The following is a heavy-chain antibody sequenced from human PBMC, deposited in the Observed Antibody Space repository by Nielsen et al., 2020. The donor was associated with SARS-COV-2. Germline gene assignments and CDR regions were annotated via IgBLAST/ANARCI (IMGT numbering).Heavy chain of an antibody. CDR2: IRSKAETYAT. Sequence: GESLKISCAASGFTFSGSAMHWVRQASGKGLEWVGRIRSKAETYATSYAASVKGRFTISRDDSKNTAYLQMNSLKTEDTAVYYCTRQLLVGATPPDYWGQGTLVPSPQ. J-gene: IGHJ4*02. V-gene: IGHV3-73*01. CDR1: GFTFSGSA. CDR3: TRQLLVGATPPDY. D-gene: IGHD1-26*01.